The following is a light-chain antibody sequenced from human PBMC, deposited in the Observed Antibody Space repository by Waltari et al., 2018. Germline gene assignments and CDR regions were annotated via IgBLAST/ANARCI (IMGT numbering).Light chain of an antibody. CDR3: QQYENFPYS. Sequence: DVQLTQSPSSLSASVRDRVTITFQASQDIYNYLNWFQQKPGKAPKLLIYDASNLETGVPSRFSGSRSGTDFTFTISSLQPEDVATYYCQQYENFPYSFGQGTKLEIK. CDR2: DAS. V-gene: IGKV1-33*01. J-gene: IGKJ2*03. CDR1: QDIYNY.